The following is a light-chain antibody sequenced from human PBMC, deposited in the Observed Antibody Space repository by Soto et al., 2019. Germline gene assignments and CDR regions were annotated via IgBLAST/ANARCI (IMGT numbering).Light chain of an antibody. Sequence: LPQSPASLSLSPGERATLSCRASPTGGISLAWYQHKPGQPPRLLIYDASKRATVIPARFVGSGSGTDFTLTSSSLEPEDFAVYYCQQRTNWLFTGGPGTKVDIK. CDR3: QQRTNWLFT. V-gene: IGKV3-11*01. CDR1: PTGGIS. CDR2: DAS. J-gene: IGKJ3*01.